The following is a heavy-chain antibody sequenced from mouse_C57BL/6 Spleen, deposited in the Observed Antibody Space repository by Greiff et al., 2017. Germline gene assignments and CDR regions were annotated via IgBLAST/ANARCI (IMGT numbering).Heavy chain of an antibody. D-gene: IGHD1-1*01. Sequence: EVQLLQSGGGLVQPGGSLKLSCAASGIDFSRYWMSWVRRAPGKGLEWIGEINPDSSTINYAPSLKDKFIISRDNAKNTLYLKMSKVRSEDTALYYCASPYYDGSRYFDVWGTGTTVTVSS. J-gene: IGHJ1*03. CDR3: ASPYYDGSRYFDV. CDR2: INPDSSTI. V-gene: IGHV4-1*01. CDR1: GIDFSRYW.